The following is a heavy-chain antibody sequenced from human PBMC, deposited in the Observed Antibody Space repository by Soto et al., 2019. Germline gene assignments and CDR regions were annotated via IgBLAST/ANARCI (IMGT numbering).Heavy chain of an antibody. CDR2: ISHEVHA. Sequence: SETLSLTCSVLDGSISDSRYYGGWVPQCPDKGFEWIGSISHEVHAYYNPTLKSRVNLCADTSRTPFYLTMRYVNVADTALYFSARQVYGDDLGGNWFDPWGQGVPVT. V-gene: IGHV4-39*01. CDR3: ARQVYGDDLGGNWFDP. D-gene: IGHD4-17*01. J-gene: IGHJ5*02. CDR1: DGSISDSRYY.